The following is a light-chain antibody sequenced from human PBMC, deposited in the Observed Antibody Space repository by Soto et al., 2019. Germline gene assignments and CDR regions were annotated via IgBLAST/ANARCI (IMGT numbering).Light chain of an antibody. V-gene: IGLV2-14*01. CDR2: EVS. CDR1: SSDVGGYNY. CDR3: SSYTSSITWV. J-gene: IGLJ3*02. Sequence: QSVLTQPASVSGSPGQSITISCTGSSSDVGGYNYVSWYQQYPGKAPQVLLYEVSNRHSGVSNRFSGSKSGNTASLTISGLQADDEADYYCSSYTSSITWVFGGGTKLTVL.